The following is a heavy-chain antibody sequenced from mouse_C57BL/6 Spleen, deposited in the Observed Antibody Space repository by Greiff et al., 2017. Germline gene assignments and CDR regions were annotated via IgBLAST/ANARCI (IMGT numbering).Heavy chain of an antibody. J-gene: IGHJ2*01. CDR3: ARCDDYLYYFDY. Sequence: VQLQQPGAELVMPGASVKLSCKASGYTFTSYWMHWVKQRPGQGLEWIGEIDPSDSYTNYNQKFKGKSTLTVDKSSSTAYMQLSSLTSEDSAVYYCARCDDYLYYFDYWGQGTTLTVSS. CDR2: IDPSDSYT. V-gene: IGHV1-69*01. CDR1: GYTFTSYW. D-gene: IGHD2-3*01.